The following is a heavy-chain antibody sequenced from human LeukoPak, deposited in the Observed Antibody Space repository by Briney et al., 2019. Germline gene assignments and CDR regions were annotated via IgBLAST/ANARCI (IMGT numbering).Heavy chain of an antibody. V-gene: IGHV3-7*04. J-gene: IGHJ4*02. CDR1: EFTFNRYW. CDR3: TSDARFGSGRTHLDF. Sequence: GGSLRLSCAASEFTFNRYWMSWVRQAPGKGLQWVANIKQDGSEAHYVDSVKGRFTISRDNAKNSLSLQMNSLNVDDTGVYFCTSDARFGSGRTHLDFWSQGTLVSVSS. D-gene: IGHD3-10*01. CDR2: IKQDGSEA.